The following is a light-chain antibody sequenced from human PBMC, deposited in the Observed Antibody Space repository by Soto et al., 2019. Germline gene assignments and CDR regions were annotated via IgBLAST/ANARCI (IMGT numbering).Light chain of an antibody. CDR2: DAS. CDR3: QQYDNLPPGEVT. J-gene: IGKJ4*01. V-gene: IGKV1-33*01. CDR1: QDISNY. Sequence: DIQMTQSPSSLSASVGDRVTITCQASQDISNYLNWYQQKPGKAPKLLIYDASNLETGVPSRFSGSGFGTDFTFTISSLQPEDIATYYCQQYDNLPPGEVTFGGGTKVEIK.